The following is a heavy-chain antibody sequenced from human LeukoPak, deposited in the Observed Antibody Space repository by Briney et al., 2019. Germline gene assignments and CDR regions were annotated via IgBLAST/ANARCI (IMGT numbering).Heavy chain of an antibody. CDR2: ISSNGAGT. CDR1: GFAFSTYA. D-gene: IGHD5-18*01. Sequence: PGGSLRLSCSASGFAFSTYAMHWVRRAPGKGLEYVSTISSNGAGTYYADSVKGRFTISRDNSKNTLFLQMSSLRAEDTALYYCVKDKWLRVYSYGPFDYWGQGTLVTVSS. J-gene: IGHJ4*02. V-gene: IGHV3-64D*06. CDR3: VKDKWLRVYSYGPFDY.